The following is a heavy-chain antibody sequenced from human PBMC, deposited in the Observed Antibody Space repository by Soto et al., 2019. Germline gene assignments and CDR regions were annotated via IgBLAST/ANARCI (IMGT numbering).Heavy chain of an antibody. CDR1: GGTFSSYA. CDR3: ARCSWDSSSWVRPGGWYTYYFDY. CDR2: IIPIFGTA. Sequence: QVQLVQSGAEVKKPGSSVKVSCKASGGTFSSYAISWVRQAPGQGLEWMGGIIPIFGTANYAQKFQGRVTITADKSTRTAYMELSRLRSEDTAVYYCARCSWDSSSWVRPGGWYTYYFDYWGQGTLVTVSS. J-gene: IGHJ4*02. D-gene: IGHD6-13*01. V-gene: IGHV1-69*06.